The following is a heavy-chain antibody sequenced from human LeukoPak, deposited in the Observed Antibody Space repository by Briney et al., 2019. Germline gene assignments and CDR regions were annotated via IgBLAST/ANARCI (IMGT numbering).Heavy chain of an antibody. CDR2: INSDGTTT. J-gene: IGHJ4*02. Sequence: QPGGSLRLSCAASGFTLSSYWMHWVRQAPGKGLVWVSHINSDGTTTTYADSVKGRFTISRDNAKNTLYLQMNSLGAEDTAVYYCARSDYFDYWGQGTLVTVSS. CDR1: GFTLSSYW. CDR3: ARSDYFDY. V-gene: IGHV3-74*01.